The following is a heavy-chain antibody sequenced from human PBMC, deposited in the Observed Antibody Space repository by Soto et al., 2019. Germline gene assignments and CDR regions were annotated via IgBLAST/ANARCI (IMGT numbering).Heavy chain of an antibody. Sequence: QVLLVQSSAEVKKPGSSVKVSCKASGGTFTSTAFSWVRQAPGQGLEWMGGIIPVLGTPNYAQKFKARLTVELSSLRSDDTAVYYCASSAGLDHLLNYYGLNVWGQGTTVTVSS. CDR2: IIPVLGTP. CDR3: ASSAGLDHLLNYYGLNV. V-gene: IGHV1-69*01. CDR1: GGTFTSTA. J-gene: IGHJ6*02. D-gene: IGHD6-13*01.